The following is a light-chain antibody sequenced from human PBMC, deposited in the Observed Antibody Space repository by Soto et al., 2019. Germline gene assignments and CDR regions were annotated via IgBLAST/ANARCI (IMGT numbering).Light chain of an antibody. Sequence: DIQMTQSPSSLSASVGDRVTITCRASQSISNYLNWYQQKPGKAPKLLIYAASSLQSGLPSRFSGSGSGTDFTLTISSLQPEDFATYYWQQSYSTPLTFGGGTKVEIK. CDR1: QSISNY. V-gene: IGKV1-39*01. CDR3: QQSYSTPLT. J-gene: IGKJ4*01. CDR2: AAS.